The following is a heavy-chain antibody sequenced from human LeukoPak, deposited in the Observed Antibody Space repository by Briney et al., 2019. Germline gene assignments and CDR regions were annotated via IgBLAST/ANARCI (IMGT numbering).Heavy chain of an antibody. CDR3: ASLVGARRGYY. Sequence: GGSLRLSCAASGFTFSSYSMNWVRQAPGKGLEWVSSISSSSSTIYYADSVKGRFTISRDNAKNSLYLQMNSLRAEDTAVYYCASLVGARRGYYWGQGTLVTVSS. J-gene: IGHJ4*02. D-gene: IGHD1-26*01. CDR2: ISSSSSTI. CDR1: GFTFSSYS. V-gene: IGHV3-48*01.